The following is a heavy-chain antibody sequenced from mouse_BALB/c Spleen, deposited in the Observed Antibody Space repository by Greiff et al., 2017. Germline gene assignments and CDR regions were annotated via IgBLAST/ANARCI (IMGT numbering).Heavy chain of an antibody. V-gene: IGHV1S34*01. CDR1: GYSFTGYY. D-gene: IGHD4-1*01. CDR3: ARETGTGWYFDV. J-gene: IGHJ1*01. CDR2: ISGYNGAT. Sequence: LVKTGASVKISCKASGYSFTGYYMHWVKQSHGKSLEWIGYISGYNGATSYNQKFKGKATLTVDTSSSTAYMQLNSLTSEDSAVYYCARETGTGWYFDVWGAGTTVTVSS.